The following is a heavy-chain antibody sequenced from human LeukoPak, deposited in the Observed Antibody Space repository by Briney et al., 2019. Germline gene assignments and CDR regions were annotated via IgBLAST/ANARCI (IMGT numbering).Heavy chain of an antibody. Sequence: PGGSLRLSCAASGFTFSTYSMNWVRQAPGKGLEWISYISSSGSTMYYADSAKGRFTISRDNAKNSLYLQVYSLRVEDTAVYYCAPYCSSPTCYEVYFDSWGQGTLVTVSS. CDR3: APYCSSPTCYEVYFDS. CDR1: GFTFSTYS. J-gene: IGHJ4*02. CDR2: ISSSGSTM. D-gene: IGHD2-2*01. V-gene: IGHV3-48*01.